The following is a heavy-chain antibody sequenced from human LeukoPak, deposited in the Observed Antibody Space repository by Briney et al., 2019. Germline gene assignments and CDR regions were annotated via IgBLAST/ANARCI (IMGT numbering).Heavy chain of an antibody. V-gene: IGHV4-59*12. J-gene: IGHJ4*02. D-gene: IGHD3-22*01. CDR2: IYYSGTT. Sequence: SETLSLTCTVSGGSISSYYWSWIRQPPGKGLEWIGYIYYSGTTNYNPSLQSRVTISVNRSKNRFSLKLTSVTAADTAVYYCARSRTAYYRYFDSWGQGTLVTVSS. CDR1: GGSISSYY. CDR3: ARSRTAYYRYFDS.